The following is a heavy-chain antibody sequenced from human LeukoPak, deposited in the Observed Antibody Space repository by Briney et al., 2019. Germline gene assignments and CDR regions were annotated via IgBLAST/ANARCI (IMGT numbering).Heavy chain of an antibody. D-gene: IGHD3-10*01. CDR1: GYSLTSYW. V-gene: IGHV5-51*01. CDR3: ASTYGSGSYYFGY. CDR2: IYPGDSDT. J-gene: IGHJ4*02. Sequence: GESLKISCKGSGYSLTSYWIGWVRQMPGKGLEWMGIIYPGDSDTRYSPSFQGQVTISADKSIGTAYLQWSSLKASDTAMYYCASTYGSGSYYFGYWGQGTLVTVSS.